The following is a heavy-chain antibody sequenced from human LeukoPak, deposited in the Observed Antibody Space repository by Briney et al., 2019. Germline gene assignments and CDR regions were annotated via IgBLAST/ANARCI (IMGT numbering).Heavy chain of an antibody. J-gene: IGHJ3*02. CDR2: MSFSGSTI. V-gene: IGHV3-48*03. D-gene: IGHD5-12*01. CDR3: ARRYSSYYPDAFDI. Sequence: GGSLRLSCVASGFTFSSYEMNWVRQAPGRGLEWVSYMSFSGSTIYYADSVKGRFTISRDNAKNSLYLQMNSLRAEDTAVYYCARRYSSYYPDAFDIWGQGTMVTVSS. CDR1: GFTFSSYE.